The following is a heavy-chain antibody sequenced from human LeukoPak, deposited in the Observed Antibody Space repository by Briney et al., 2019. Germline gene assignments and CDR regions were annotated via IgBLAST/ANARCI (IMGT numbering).Heavy chain of an antibody. CDR3: GRDPRYSGNELPPEADY. CDR1: GFTFRSYS. D-gene: IGHD5-12*01. V-gene: IGHV3-21*01. J-gene: IGHJ4*02. Sequence: PGGSLRLSCAASGFTFRSYSMNWLRQAPGKGLEWVSSISSSSNYKYYADSVKGRFTISRDNAKNSLFLQMNSLRAEDTAVYYCGRDPRYSGNELPPEADYWGQGTLVTVSS. CDR2: ISSSSNYK.